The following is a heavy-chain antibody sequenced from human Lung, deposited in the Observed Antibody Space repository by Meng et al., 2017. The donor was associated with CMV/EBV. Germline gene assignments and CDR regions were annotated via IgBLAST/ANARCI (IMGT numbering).Heavy chain of an antibody. CDR2: INAYNGDT. J-gene: IGHJ4*02. D-gene: IGHD3-10*01. V-gene: IGHV1-18*01. CDR3: ARGTPGRSYSDY. CDR1: GYTFTNYG. Sequence: QAQLVQSGGEVQKPGASVKVSCKASGYTFTNYGITWVRQAPGQGLEWMGWINAYNGDTNYAQTLQGRVTMTTDTSTSTAYMELRSLRSDDTAVYYCARGTPGRSYSDYWGQGTLVTVSS.